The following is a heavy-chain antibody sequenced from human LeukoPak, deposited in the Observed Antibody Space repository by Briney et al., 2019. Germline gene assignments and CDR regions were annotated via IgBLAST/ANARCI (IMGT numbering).Heavy chain of an antibody. J-gene: IGHJ4*02. CDR1: VFTFEVYA. CDR3: TKDIGAYDDNERWGFDY. D-gene: IGHD2-21*01. CDR2: ISSDGDST. V-gene: IGHV3-43D*03. Sequence: GGSLRLSCAASVFTFEVYAMHWVREAPGKGLEWVSLISSDGDSTYYADSVTGRFNLSRDNSKNSLYWQMNSLRPEDTALYYCTKDIGAYDDNERWGFDYWGQGTLVTVSS.